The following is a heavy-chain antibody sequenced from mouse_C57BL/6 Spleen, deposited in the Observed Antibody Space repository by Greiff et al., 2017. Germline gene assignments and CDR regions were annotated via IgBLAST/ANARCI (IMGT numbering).Heavy chain of an antibody. D-gene: IGHD2-4*01. J-gene: IGHJ4*01. CDR2: INPSSGYT. V-gene: IGHV1-4*01. CDR3: AREGQYDYDGAMDY. Sequence: QVQLQQSGAELARPGASVKMSCKASGYTFTSYTMHWVKQRPGQGLEWIGYINPSSGYTKYNQKFKDKATLTADKSSSTAYMQLSSLTSEDSAVYYCAREGQYDYDGAMDYWGQGTSVTVSS. CDR1: GYTFTSYT.